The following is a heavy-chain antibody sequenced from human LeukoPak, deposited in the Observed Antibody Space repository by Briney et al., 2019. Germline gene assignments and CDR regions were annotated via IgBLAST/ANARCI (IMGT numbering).Heavy chain of an antibody. V-gene: IGHV1-2*02. CDR3: ARGDSSSCYYFDC. CDR2: INPNSGAT. CDR1: GYIFTGYY. Sequence: ASVKVSCKASGYIFTGYYMHWVRQAPGQGLEWMGWINPNSGATTYAQKFHGRVTMTRDTSITTAYMELSRVRSDDTALYYCARGDSSSCYYFDCWGQGTLLTVSS. D-gene: IGHD6-13*01. J-gene: IGHJ4*02.